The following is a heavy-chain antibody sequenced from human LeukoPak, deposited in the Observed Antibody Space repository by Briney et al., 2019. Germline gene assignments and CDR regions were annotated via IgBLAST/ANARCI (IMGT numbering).Heavy chain of an antibody. D-gene: IGHD6-13*01. CDR3: AKGVDIAAAGSRWFDY. V-gene: IGHV3-7*03. Sequence: GWALSLSRLGSRLTVRRCLIPGVRQPAGKGRAWVANRKEDGSQKYYVDSVKGRFTISRDNSKNTLYLQMNSLRAEDTAVYYDAKGVDIAAAGSRWFDYWGQGTLVTVSS. CDR1: RLTVRRCL. J-gene: IGHJ4*02. CDR2: RKEDGSQK.